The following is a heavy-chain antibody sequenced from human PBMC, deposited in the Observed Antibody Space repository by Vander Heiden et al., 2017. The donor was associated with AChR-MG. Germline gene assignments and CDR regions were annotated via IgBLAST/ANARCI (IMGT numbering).Heavy chain of an antibody. CDR3: ALYDWFDS. CDR1: GFIVSSNS. Sequence: EVQLVESGGGLSQPGESLGLSCAASGFIVSSNSMTWVRQAPGKGLEWVSIIYSGGSADYADSVKGRFTISRDNSKNTLYLQVNSLRAEDTAVYYCALYDWFDSWGQGTLVTVSS. V-gene: IGHV3-53*01. J-gene: IGHJ5*01. D-gene: IGHD2-2*02. CDR2: IYSGGSA.